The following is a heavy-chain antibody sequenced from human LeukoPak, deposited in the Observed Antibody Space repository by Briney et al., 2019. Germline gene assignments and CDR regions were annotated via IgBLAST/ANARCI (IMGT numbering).Heavy chain of an antibody. V-gene: IGHV3-7*01. J-gene: IGHJ4*02. Sequence: QPGGSLRLSCAASGFSFSNYWMGWVRQAPGKGLEWVANTKPDGSAEYYADSVRGRFTASRDNANNLLYLQMNRLRAEDTAVYYCARDGGLHTNFDYWGQGTLLTVSS. CDR2: TKPDGSAE. CDR1: GFSFSNYW. CDR3: ARDGGLHTNFDY. D-gene: IGHD2-15*01.